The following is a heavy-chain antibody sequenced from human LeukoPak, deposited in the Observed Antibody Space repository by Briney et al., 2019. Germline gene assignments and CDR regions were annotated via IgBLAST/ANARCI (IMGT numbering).Heavy chain of an antibody. J-gene: IGHJ5*02. CDR3: ARSNYGSTTFYYHLDL. V-gene: IGHV3-74*01. D-gene: IGHD2/OR15-2a*01. CDR1: GFTFSSYW. Sequence: GGSLRLSCAASGFTFSSYWMHWVRQAPGKGPVWVSRVDVHGQGTAYADSVKGRFTISRDNAKNTLSLQMNSLSAEDTAVYYCARSNYGSTTFYYHLDLWGQGTLVTVSS. CDR2: VDVHGQGT.